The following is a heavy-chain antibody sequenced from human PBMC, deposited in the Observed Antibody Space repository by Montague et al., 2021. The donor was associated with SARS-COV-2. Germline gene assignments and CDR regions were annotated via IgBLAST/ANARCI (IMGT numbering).Heavy chain of an antibody. CDR1: GGSISSGGYY. Sequence: SLSLTCTVSGGSISSGGYYWSWIRQHPGKGLEWIGYIYYSGSTYYNPSLKSRVTISVNTSKNQFSLELSSVTAADTAVYYCARARIQLWAVKEFDYWGQGTLVTVSS. CDR3: ARARIQLWAVKEFDY. V-gene: IGHV4-31*03. D-gene: IGHD5-18*01. J-gene: IGHJ4*02. CDR2: IYYSGST.